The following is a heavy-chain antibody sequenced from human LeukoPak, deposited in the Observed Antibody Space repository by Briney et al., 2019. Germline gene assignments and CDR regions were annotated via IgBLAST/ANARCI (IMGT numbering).Heavy chain of an antibody. V-gene: IGHV3-30*04. CDR2: ISYDGSKK. CDR3: ARDDKGYYDILTGFHYYMDV. J-gene: IGHJ6*03. CDR1: GLTLSRYD. Sequence: GGSLRLSCAASGLTLSRYDMHWVRQAPGKGLEWVAVISYDGSKKYYADSVKGRCTISRDNAKNSLYLQMNSLRAEDTAVYYCARDDKGYYDILTGFHYYMDVWGKGTTVTVSS. D-gene: IGHD3-9*01.